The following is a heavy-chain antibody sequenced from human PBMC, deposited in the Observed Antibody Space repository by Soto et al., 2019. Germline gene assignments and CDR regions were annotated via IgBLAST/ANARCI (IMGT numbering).Heavy chain of an antibody. CDR2: IYPGDSDT. Sequence: LGESLKVSWKGSGYSFTSYWIGWVRQMPGKGLEWMGIIYPGDSDTRYSPSFQGQVTISADKSISTAYLQWSSLKASDTAMYYYAGGGVRGVITRTRDYYGMDVWGQGTTVTVSS. V-gene: IGHV5-51*01. J-gene: IGHJ6*02. CDR1: GYSFTSYW. CDR3: AGGGVRGVITRTRDYYGMDV. D-gene: IGHD3-10*01.